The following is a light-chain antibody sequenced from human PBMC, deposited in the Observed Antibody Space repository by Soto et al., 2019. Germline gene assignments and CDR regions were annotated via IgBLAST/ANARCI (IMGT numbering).Light chain of an antibody. CDR3: CSYAGSRRV. CDR2: EGR. CDR1: SSDVGSYNL. Sequence: QSALTQPASVSGSPGQSITISCTGTSSDVGSYNLVSWYQQHPGKAPKLMIYEGRKRPSGVSNRFSGSKSGNTASLTIAGLQAEDEADYYCCSYAGSRRVFGGGTKLTVL. V-gene: IGLV2-23*01. J-gene: IGLJ2*01.